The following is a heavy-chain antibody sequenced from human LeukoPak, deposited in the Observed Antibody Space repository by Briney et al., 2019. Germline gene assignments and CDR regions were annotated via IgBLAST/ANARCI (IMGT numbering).Heavy chain of an antibody. V-gene: IGHV3-30*18. D-gene: IGHD2/OR15-2a*01. Sequence: GGSLRLSCAASGFTFSGYGMHWVRQAPGKGLEWVAVISYDGSNKYYADSVKGRFTISRDNSKNTLYLQMNSLRAEDTAVYYCAKDFLAASAPWGQGTLVTVSS. CDR1: GFTFSGYG. CDR2: ISYDGSNK. J-gene: IGHJ5*02. CDR3: AKDFLAASAP.